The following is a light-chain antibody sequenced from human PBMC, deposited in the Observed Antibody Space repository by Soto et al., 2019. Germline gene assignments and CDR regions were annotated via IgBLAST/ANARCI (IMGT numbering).Light chain of an antibody. CDR2: DTS. V-gene: IGKV3-15*01. CDR1: QGVSNK. J-gene: IGKJ5*01. CDR3: QQYNTWRSIT. Sequence: EIVLTQSPGTLSLSPGERATLSCRASQGVSNKLAWYQHKPGQAPRVLIYDTSTRAAGIPARFSGSGSGTDFTLTISSLQSEDFAVYYCQQYNTWRSITFGQGTRLEIK.